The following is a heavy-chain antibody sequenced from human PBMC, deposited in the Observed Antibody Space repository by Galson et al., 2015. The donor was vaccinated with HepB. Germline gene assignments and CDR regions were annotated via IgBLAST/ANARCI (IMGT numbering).Heavy chain of an antibody. V-gene: IGHV4-34*01. CDR1: GGSFSGHY. Sequence: SETLSLTCAVYGGSFSGHYWSWIRQPPGKGLEWIGEINHSGSTNYNPSLKSRVTISVDTSKNQFSLKLSSVTAADTAVYYCARARYYDILTGYYLSPYYYYYMDVWGKGTTVTVSS. D-gene: IGHD3-9*01. CDR3: ARARYYDILTGYYLSPYYYYYMDV. CDR2: INHSGST. J-gene: IGHJ6*03.